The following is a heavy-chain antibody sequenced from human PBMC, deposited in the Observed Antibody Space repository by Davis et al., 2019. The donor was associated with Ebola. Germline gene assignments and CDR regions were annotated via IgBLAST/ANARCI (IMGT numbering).Heavy chain of an antibody. Sequence: PGGSLRLSCAASGFTFSTYAMGRVRQAPGKGLEWVSDISSGGGAPYYADSVKGRFTTFRDNPKNTLYLQMNSLRADDTAVYYCAKQRGVGAIDYDYWGRGTVVTVSS. CDR2: ISSGGGAP. V-gene: IGHV3-23*01. D-gene: IGHD1-26*01. CDR3: AKQRGVGAIDYDY. CDR1: GFTFSTYA. J-gene: IGHJ4*02.